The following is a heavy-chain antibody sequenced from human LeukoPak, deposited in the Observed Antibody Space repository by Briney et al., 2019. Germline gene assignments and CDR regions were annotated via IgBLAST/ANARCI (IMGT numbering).Heavy chain of an antibody. Sequence: PSETLSLTCTVSGGSISSYYWSWIRQPAGKGLEWIGRIYISGSTNYNPSLKSRVTMSVDRSKNQFSLKLSSVTAADTAVYYCARVSYYYDSSGYCDYWGQGTLVTVSS. CDR2: IYISGST. D-gene: IGHD3-22*01. J-gene: IGHJ4*02. V-gene: IGHV4-4*07. CDR1: GGSISSYY. CDR3: ARVSYYYDSSGYCDY.